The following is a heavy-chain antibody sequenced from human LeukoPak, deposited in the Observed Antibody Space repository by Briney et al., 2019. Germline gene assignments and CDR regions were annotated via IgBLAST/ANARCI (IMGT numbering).Heavy chain of an antibody. V-gene: IGHV3-30-3*01. CDR1: GFTFSSYA. D-gene: IGHD2-15*01. J-gene: IGHJ6*02. CDR3: ARDGYRCSGGSCYSAVGMDV. CDR2: ISYDGSNK. Sequence: GGSLRLSCAASGFTFSSYAMHWVRQAPGKGLEWVAVISYDGSNKYYADSVKGRFTISRDNSKNTLYLQMNSLRAEDTAAYYCARDGYRCSGGSCYSAVGMDVWGQGTTVTVSS.